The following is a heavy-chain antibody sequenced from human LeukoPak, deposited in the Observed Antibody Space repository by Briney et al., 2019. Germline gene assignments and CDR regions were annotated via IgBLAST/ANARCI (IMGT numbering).Heavy chain of an antibody. V-gene: IGHV3-30*04. CDR2: ISYDGSNK. J-gene: IGHJ6*04. CDR1: GFTFSSYA. D-gene: IGHD3-10*02. CDR3: AELGITMIGGV. Sequence: GGSLRLSCAASGFTFSSYAMNWVRQAPGRGLEWVAVISYDGSNKYYADSVKGRFTISRDNSKNTLYLQMNSLRAEDTAVYYCAELGITMIGGVWGKGTTVTISS.